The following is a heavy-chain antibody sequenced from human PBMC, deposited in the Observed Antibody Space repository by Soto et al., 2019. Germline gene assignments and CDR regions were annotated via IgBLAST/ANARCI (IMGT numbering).Heavy chain of an antibody. CDR3: VRGDNWNDEASDY. V-gene: IGHV3-33*01. CDR1: GFMFSNHG. D-gene: IGHD1-1*01. J-gene: IGHJ4*02. Sequence: QVQLVESGGGVVQPGRSLRLSCAASGFMFSNHGMHWVRQAPGKGLEWVAVIWSDGNNRYYADSVKGRFTISRDNSKNTVYLQRNSLRAEETAVYYCVRGDNWNDEASDYWGQGTLVTVSS. CDR2: IWSDGNNR.